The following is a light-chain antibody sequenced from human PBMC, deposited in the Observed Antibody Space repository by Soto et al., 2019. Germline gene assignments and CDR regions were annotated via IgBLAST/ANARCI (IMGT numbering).Light chain of an antibody. CDR3: CSFEHSNTYV. V-gene: IGLV2-23*01. J-gene: IGLJ1*01. CDR1: SSDVGSYNL. Sequence: QSVLTQPASGSGSPGQSIALSCPGTSSDVGSYNLVSWYQQYPGKAPKLLISEGGKRPSGISNRFSGSKSGNTASLTISGLQAEDEADYSCCSFEHSNTYVFGTGTKVTVL. CDR2: EGG.